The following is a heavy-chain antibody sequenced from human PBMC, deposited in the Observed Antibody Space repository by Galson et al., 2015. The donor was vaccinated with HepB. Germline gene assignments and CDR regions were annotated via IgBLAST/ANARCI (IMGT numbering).Heavy chain of an antibody. CDR2: AIPVFRTA. Sequence: SVKVSCKASGGTFNSYTITWVRQAPGQGLEWMGGAIPVFRTAHYAQNFQGRVTITEDESTSTVYMELSSLRSEDTAVYYCARDSGHCSSVSCYEGNWFDPWGQGTLVTVSS. V-gene: IGHV1-69*13. CDR3: ARDSGHCSSVSCYEGNWFDP. J-gene: IGHJ5*02. CDR1: GGTFNSYT. D-gene: IGHD2-2*01.